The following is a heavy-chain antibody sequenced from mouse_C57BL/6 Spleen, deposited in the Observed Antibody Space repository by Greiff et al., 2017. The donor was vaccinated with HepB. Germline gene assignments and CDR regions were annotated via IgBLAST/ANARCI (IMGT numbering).Heavy chain of an antibody. CDR2: IDPETGGT. D-gene: IGHD1-1*01. CDR3: SPVTTVVYWYFDV. V-gene: IGHV1-15*01. CDR1: GYTFTDYE. Sequence: VQLQQSGAELVRPGASVTLSCKASGYTFTDYEMHWVKQTPVHGLEWIGAIDPETGGTAYNQKFKGKAILTADKSSSTAYMELRSLTSEDSAVYYCSPVTTVVYWYFDVWGTGTTVTVSS. J-gene: IGHJ1*03.